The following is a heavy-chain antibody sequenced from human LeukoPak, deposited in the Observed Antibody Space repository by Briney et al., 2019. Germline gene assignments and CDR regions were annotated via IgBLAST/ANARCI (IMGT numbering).Heavy chain of an antibody. CDR1: GYTLTELS. Sequence: ASVKVSCKVSGYTLTELSMHWVRQAPGKGLEWMGGFDPEDGETIYAQKFQGRVTMTEDTSTDTAYMELSSLRAEDTALYYCAKENGGSSSWYVPQMWAPYYFDYWGQGTLVTVSS. V-gene: IGHV1-24*01. D-gene: IGHD6-13*01. CDR3: AKENGGSSSWYVPQMWAPYYFDY. J-gene: IGHJ4*02. CDR2: FDPEDGET.